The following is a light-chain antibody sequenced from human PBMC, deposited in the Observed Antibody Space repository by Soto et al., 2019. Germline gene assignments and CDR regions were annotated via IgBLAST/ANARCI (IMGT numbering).Light chain of an antibody. J-gene: IGLJ1*01. CDR3: SSYTISSTLV. CDR2: DVS. Sequence: QSVLTQPASVSGSPGQSITISCTGTSSDVGDYNYVSWYQHHPGKAPKLMIYDVSNRPSGVSNRFSGSKSGNTASLTISGLQAEDEADYYCSSYTISSTLVFGTGTKLTVL. V-gene: IGLV2-14*03. CDR1: SSDVGDYNY.